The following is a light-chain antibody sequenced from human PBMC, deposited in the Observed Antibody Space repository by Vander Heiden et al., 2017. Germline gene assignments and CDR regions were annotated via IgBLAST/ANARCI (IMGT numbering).Light chain of an antibody. CDR2: LGS. J-gene: IGKJ4*01. CDR3: MQALQTPLT. CDR1: QSLLHSNGYNY. V-gene: IGKV2-28*01. Sequence: DIVMTQSPPSLPVTPGEPAPISRRSSQSLLHSNGYNYLDWYLQKPGQSPQLLIYLGSNRASGVPDRFSGSGSGTDFTLKISRVEAEDVGVYYCMQALQTPLTFGGGTKVEIK.